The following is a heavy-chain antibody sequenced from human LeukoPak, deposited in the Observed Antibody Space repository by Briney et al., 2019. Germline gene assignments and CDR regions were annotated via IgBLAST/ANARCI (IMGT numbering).Heavy chain of an antibody. V-gene: IGHV4-59*12. D-gene: IGHD3-10*01. CDR1: GGSISSYY. CDR3: ARYRAFRGVSPFDY. J-gene: IGHJ4*02. CDR2: IYYSGST. Sequence: SETLSLTCTVSGGSISSYYWSWIRQPPGKGLEWIGYIYYSGSTNYNLSLKSRVTISVDTSKNQFSLKLSSVTAADTAVYYCARYRAFRGVSPFDYWGQGTLVTVSS.